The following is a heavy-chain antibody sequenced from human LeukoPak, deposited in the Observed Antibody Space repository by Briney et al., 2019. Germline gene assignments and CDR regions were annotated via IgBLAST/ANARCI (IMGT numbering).Heavy chain of an antibody. CDR3: AKDQGGSYRTNFDY. Sequence: QAGGSLRLSCAASGFTFSSYGMRWVRQAPGKGLEWVAIISYDGSNKYYADSVKGRFTISRDNSKNTLYLQMNSLRAEDTAVYYCAKDQGGSYRTNFDYWGQGTLVTVSS. V-gene: IGHV3-30*18. J-gene: IGHJ4*02. CDR2: ISYDGSNK. CDR1: GFTFSSYG. D-gene: IGHD1-26*01.